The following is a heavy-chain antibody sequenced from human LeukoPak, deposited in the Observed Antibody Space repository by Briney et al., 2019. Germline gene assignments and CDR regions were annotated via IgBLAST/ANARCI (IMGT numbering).Heavy chain of an antibody. V-gene: IGHV1-46*01. CDR3: ARDRRMTTVDTPGY. J-gene: IGHJ4*02. D-gene: IGHD4-23*01. Sequence: ASVKVSCKASGGTFSSYAISWVRQAPGQGLEWMGIINPSGGSTSYAQKFQGRVTMTRDTSTSTVYMELSSLRSEDTAVYYCARDRRMTTVDTPGYWGQGTLVTVSS. CDR1: GGTFSSYA. CDR2: INPSGGST.